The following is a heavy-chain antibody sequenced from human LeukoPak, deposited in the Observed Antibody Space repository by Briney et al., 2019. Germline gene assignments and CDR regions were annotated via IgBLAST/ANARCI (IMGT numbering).Heavy chain of an antibody. J-gene: IGHJ5*02. CDR1: GYTFTSYG. V-gene: IGHV1-18*01. CDR2: ISAYNGNT. Sequence: ASVKVSCKASGYTFTSYGISWVRQAPGQGLEWMGWISAYNGNTNYAQKLQGRVTMTTDTSTSTAYMELRSLRSDGTAVYYCARVVSYQLLWVNWFDPWGQGTLVTVSS. D-gene: IGHD2-2*01. CDR3: ARVVSYQLLWVNWFDP.